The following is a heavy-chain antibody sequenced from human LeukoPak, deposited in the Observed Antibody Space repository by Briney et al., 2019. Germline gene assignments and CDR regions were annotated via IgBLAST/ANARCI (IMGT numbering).Heavy chain of an antibody. V-gene: IGHV4-59*12. J-gene: IGHJ4*02. CDR2: IYYSGST. CDR1: GGSISSYY. D-gene: IGHD1-7*01. Sequence: SETLSLTCTVSGGSISSYYWSWIRQPPGKGLEWIGYIYYSGSTNYNPSLKSRVTISVDTSKNQFSLKLSSVTAADTAVYYCARGQGEGYHWNYDFDFWGQGTLVTVSS. CDR3: ARGQGEGYHWNYDFDF.